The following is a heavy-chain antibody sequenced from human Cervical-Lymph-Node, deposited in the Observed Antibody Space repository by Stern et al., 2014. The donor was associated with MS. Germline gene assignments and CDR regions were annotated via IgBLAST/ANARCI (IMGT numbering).Heavy chain of an antibody. CDR3: ARDEGADY. CDR1: GYSFTSYF. J-gene: IGHJ4*02. CDR2: INPSAGNT. V-gene: IGHV1-46*01. Sequence: VQLVESGAEVKKPGASVTVSCMASGYSFTSYFINWVRQAPGQGLEWMGIINPSAGNTNYAQKFQGRVVMTSDTSTGTVYMELSSLRAEDTAVYYCARDEGADYWGQGTLVTVSS.